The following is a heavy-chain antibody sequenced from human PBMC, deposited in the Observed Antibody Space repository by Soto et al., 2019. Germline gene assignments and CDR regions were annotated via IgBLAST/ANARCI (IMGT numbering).Heavy chain of an antibody. J-gene: IGHJ4*02. V-gene: IGHV1-69*02. CDR1: GGTFSSYT. CDR3: ASRAAYCGGDCYSY. Sequence: SVKVSCKASGGTFSSYTISWVRQAPGQGLEWMGRIIPILGIANYAQKFQGRVTITADKSTSTAYMELSSLRSEDTAVYYCASRAAYCGGDCYSYWGQGTLVTVSS. D-gene: IGHD2-21*02. CDR2: IIPILGIA.